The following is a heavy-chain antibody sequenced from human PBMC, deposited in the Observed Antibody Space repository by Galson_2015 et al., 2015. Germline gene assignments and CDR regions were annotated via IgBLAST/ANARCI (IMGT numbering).Heavy chain of an antibody. CDR1: GGSISSGGYY. CDR2: IYYSGST. CDR3: ATLLGGIGPAAIYGVSD. D-gene: IGHD2-2*01. V-gene: IGHV4-31*03. J-gene: IGHJ4*02. Sequence: TLSLPCTVSGGSISSGGYYWRWIRPHPGKGLEWIGYIYYSGSTYYNPSLKSRVTISVDTSKNQFSLKLSSVTAADTAVYYCATLLGGIGPAAIYGVSDWGQGTLVTVSS.